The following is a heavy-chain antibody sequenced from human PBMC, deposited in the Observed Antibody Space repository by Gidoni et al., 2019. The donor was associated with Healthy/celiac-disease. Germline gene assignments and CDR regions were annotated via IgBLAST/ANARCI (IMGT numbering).Heavy chain of an antibody. CDR2: ISYDGSNK. CDR1: GFPFSSYA. V-gene: IGHV3-30*04. J-gene: IGHJ4*02. D-gene: IGHD3-22*01. Sequence: QVQLVESGGGVVQPGRSLRLSCAASGFPFSSYAMHWVRQAPGKGLEWVAVISYDGSNKYYADSVKGRFTISRDNSKNTLYLQMNSLRAEDTAVYYCARNYDSSGYYPGGYWGQGTLVTVSS. CDR3: ARNYDSSGYYPGGY.